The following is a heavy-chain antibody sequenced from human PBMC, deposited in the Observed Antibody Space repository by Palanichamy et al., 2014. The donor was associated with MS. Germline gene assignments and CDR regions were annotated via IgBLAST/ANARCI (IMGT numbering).Heavy chain of an antibody. Sequence: QVQLVQSGAEVKKPGASVKVSCKASGYTLTGHYIHWVRQAPGQGLEWMGWINPNSGGTKYPQKFQGRVTMTRDTSISTASMELSRLRYDDTAVYYCARDVNDAFDYWGQGTLVTVSS. CDR1: GYTLTGHY. J-gene: IGHJ4*02. CDR2: INPNSGGT. V-gene: IGHV1-2*02. D-gene: IGHD2-8*01. CDR3: ARDVNDAFDY.